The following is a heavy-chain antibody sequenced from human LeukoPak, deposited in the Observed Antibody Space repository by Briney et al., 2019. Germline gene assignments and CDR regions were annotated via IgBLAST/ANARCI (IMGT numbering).Heavy chain of an antibody. V-gene: IGHV3-30*18. CDR3: AKEERSSQSYYFDY. J-gene: IGHJ4*02. D-gene: IGHD6-13*01. CDR1: GFTFSSYG. CDR2: ISYGGSNE. Sequence: PGGSLRLSCAASGFTFSSYGMHWVRQAPGKGLEWVAVISYGGSNEYYADSVKGRFTISRGNSKNTLYLQMNSLRAEDTAVYYYAKEERSSQSYYFDYWGQGTLVTVSS.